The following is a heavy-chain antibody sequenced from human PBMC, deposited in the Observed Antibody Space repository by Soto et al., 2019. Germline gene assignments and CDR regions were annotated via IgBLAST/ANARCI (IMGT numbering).Heavy chain of an antibody. CDR3: ARDEIVVVPAAPSQYYYYYGMDV. CDR1: GGTFSSYA. Sequence: QVQLVQSGAEVKKPGSSVKVSCKASGGTFSSYAISWVRQAPGQGLEWMGGIIPIFGTANYAQKFQGRVTITADNSTSTAYMELSSLRSEDTAVYYCARDEIVVVPAAPSQYYYYYGMDVWGQGTTVTVSS. J-gene: IGHJ6*02. CDR2: IIPIFGTA. D-gene: IGHD2-2*01. V-gene: IGHV1-69*06.